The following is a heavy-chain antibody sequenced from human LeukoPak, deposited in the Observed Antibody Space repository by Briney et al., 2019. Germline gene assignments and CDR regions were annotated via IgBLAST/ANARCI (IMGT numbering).Heavy chain of an antibody. CDR1: GLSISNDW. V-gene: IGHV3-15*01. CDR3: AKTDGSGNSNACDY. D-gene: IGHD3-10*01. CDR2: VKSKSAGETT. Sequence: GGSLRLSCAASGLSISNDWMSWVRQAPGKGLEWVARVKSKSAGETTDYAAPVKGRFTISRDDSKNTLYLQMNSLRAEDTAVYYCAKTDGSGNSNACDYWGQGTLVTVSS. J-gene: IGHJ4*02.